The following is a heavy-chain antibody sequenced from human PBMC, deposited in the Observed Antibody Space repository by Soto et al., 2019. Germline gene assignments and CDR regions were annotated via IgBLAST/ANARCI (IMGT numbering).Heavy chain of an antibody. CDR3: VRHRSSGWYGGGAFDI. CDR1: GYSFTSYW. J-gene: IGHJ3*02. Sequence: GESLKISCKGSGYSFTSYWIGWVRQMPGKGLEWMGIIYPGDSDTRYSPSFQGQVTISADKSICTAYLQWSCLKASDTAMFYCVRHRSSGWYGGGAFDIWGQGTMVTVSS. D-gene: IGHD6-19*01. CDR2: IYPGDSDT. V-gene: IGHV5-51*01.